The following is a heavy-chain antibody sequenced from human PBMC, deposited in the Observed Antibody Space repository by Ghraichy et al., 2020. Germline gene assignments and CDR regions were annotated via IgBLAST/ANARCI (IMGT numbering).Heavy chain of an antibody. J-gene: IGHJ4*02. D-gene: IGHD2-2*02. Sequence: GGSLRLSCAASGFTFSGSAMHWVRQASGKGLEWVGRIRSKANSYATAYAASVKGRFTISRDDSKNTAYLQMNSLKTEDTAVYYCTRLDCSSTSCHIGWGQGTLVTVSS. CDR2: IRSKANSYAT. CDR1: GFTFSGSA. CDR3: TRLDCSSTSCHIG. V-gene: IGHV3-73*01.